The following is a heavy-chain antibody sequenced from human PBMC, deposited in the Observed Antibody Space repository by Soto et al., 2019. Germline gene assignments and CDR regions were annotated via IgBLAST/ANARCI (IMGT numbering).Heavy chain of an antibody. CDR1: GGSFSGYY. V-gene: IGHV4-34*01. CDR3: ARREQQLAHSYYYGMDV. Sequence: SETLSLTCAVYGGSFSGYYWSWIRQPPGKGLEWIGEINHSGSTNYNPPLKSRVTISVDTSKNQFSLKLSSVTAADTAVYYCARREQQLAHSYYYGMDVWGQGTTVTVSS. J-gene: IGHJ6*02. D-gene: IGHD6-13*01. CDR2: INHSGST.